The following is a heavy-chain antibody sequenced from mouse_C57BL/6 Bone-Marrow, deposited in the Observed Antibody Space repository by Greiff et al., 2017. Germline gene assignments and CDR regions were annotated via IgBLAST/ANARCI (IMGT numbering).Heavy chain of an antibody. Sequence: VQLQQPGAELVKPGASVKLSCKASGYTFTRYWMHWVKQRPGQGLEWIGMIHPNSGSTNYNEKFKSKATLTVDKYSSTAYMPLSSLTSEDSAVYYSAGGVHGSPPFAYWGQGTLVTVSA. V-gene: IGHV1-64*01. D-gene: IGHD1-1*01. CDR1: GYTFTRYW. J-gene: IGHJ3*01. CDR2: IHPNSGST. CDR3: AGGVHGSPPFAY.